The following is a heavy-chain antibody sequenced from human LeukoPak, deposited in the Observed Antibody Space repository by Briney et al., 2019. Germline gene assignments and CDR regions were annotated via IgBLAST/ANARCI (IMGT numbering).Heavy chain of an antibody. D-gene: IGHD2-2*01. CDR1: GGSISSYY. Sequence: SETLSLTCTVSGGSISSYYWSWIRQPAGKGLEWIGRIYTSGSTNYNPSLKSRVTMSVDTSKNQFSLKLSSVTAADTAVYYCERESSIVVVPAANRRGNWFDPWGQGTLVTVSS. J-gene: IGHJ5*02. V-gene: IGHV4-4*07. CDR3: ERESSIVVVPAANRRGNWFDP. CDR2: IYTSGST.